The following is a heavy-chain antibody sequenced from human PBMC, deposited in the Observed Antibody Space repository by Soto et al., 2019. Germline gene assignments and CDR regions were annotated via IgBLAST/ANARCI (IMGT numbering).Heavy chain of an antibody. CDR1: GFTFSDYS. Sequence: GGSLRLSCAASGFTFSDYSMSWVRQAPEKGLQWVSSITANGETTYYADSVKGRFTISRDNSKSALYLQVSSLRAEDTAVYYWAKCLRGTGYCYFDHWGQGTLVTVSS. D-gene: IGHD3-9*01. CDR3: AKCLRGTGYCYFDH. V-gene: IGHV3-23*01. CDR2: ITANGETT. J-gene: IGHJ4*02.